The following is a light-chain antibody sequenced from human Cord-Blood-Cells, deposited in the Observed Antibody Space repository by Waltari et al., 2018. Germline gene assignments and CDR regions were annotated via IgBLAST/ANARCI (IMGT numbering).Light chain of an antibody. CDR1: RSDVGGCKC. CDR2: DVS. Sequence: QSALPQSSSVSVSPGQSVTISCTGTRSDVGGCKCVSWYQQHPGKAPKHMIYDVSKRPSGVPDRFSGSKSGNTASLTISGLQSEAEADSYCCSYAGSYTLVFGGGTKLTVL. J-gene: IGLJ2*01. V-gene: IGLV2-11*02. CDR3: CSYAGSYTLV.